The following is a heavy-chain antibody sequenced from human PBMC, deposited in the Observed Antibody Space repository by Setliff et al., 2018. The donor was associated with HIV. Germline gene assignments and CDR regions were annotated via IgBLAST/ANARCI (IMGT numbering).Heavy chain of an antibody. CDR1: GGSISNSRYY. CDR3: ASLRRGTMVRLWPRFDL. V-gene: IGHV4-61*10. J-gene: IGHJ5*02. D-gene: IGHD3-10*01. CDR2: IKDTGAT. Sequence: PSETLSLTCTVSGGSISNSRYYWTWIRQPAGKGLEWLGHIKDTGATNYNPSLKSRVTMSVDTSKRQFSLKLDSVTAADTAVYYCASLRRGTMVRLWPRFDLWGQGTQVTVSS.